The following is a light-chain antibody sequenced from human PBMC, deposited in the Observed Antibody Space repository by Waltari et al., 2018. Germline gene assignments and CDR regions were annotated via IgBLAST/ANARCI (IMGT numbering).Light chain of an antibody. Sequence: SSELTQDPAVSVALGQTVRITCQGDGLRISYASWYQQRPGQAPILVIYGKDNRPSGAPERFSGSSSGNTASLTITGAQAEDEADYYCNSRDSSGDQPVIFGGGTKLTVL. CDR1: GLRISY. CDR3: NSRDSSGDQPVI. V-gene: IGLV3-19*01. CDR2: GKD. J-gene: IGLJ2*01.